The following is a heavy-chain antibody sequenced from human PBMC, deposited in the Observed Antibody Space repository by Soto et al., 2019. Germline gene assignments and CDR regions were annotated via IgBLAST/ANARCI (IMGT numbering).Heavy chain of an antibody. CDR2: ISGSGGST. CDR1: GFTFSIYA. CDR3: ATDRVRGYEWFYS. D-gene: IGHD5-12*01. Sequence: EVQLLESGGGLVQPGGSLRLSCAASGFTFSIYAMSWVRQAPGKGLEWVSAISGSGGSTFYADSVKGKLTIYRHTPKNTLFLQMNSLRAEDTAVYYCATDRVRGYEWFYSWGQGTLVTFSS. J-gene: IGHJ5*01. V-gene: IGHV3-23*01.